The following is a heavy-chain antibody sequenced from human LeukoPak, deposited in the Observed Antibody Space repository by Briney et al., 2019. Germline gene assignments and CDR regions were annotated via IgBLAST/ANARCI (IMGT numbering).Heavy chain of an antibody. CDR1: GGSFSGYY. CDR2: INHSGST. D-gene: IGHD1-1*01. J-gene: IGHJ4*02. CDR3: ARDPGNDPEKSFDY. Sequence: PSETLSLTCAVYGGSFSGYYWSWIRQPPGKGLEWIGEINHSGSTNYNPSLKSRVTISVDTSKNQFSLKLSSVTAADTAVYYCARDPGNDPEKSFDYWGQGTLVTVSS. V-gene: IGHV4-34*01.